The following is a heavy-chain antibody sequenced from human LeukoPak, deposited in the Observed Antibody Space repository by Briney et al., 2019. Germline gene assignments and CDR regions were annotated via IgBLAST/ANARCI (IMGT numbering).Heavy chain of an antibody. V-gene: IGHV4-61*02. Sequence: PSETLSLTCTVSGGSISSGSYYWNWIRQPAGKGLEWIGRIYTSGSTNYNPSLKSRVTISVDTSKNQFSLKLSSVTAADTAVYYCARDWGAVAGGDYWGQGTLVTVSS. CDR3: ARDWGAVAGGDY. J-gene: IGHJ4*02. CDR1: GGSISSGSYY. CDR2: IYTSGST. D-gene: IGHD6-19*01.